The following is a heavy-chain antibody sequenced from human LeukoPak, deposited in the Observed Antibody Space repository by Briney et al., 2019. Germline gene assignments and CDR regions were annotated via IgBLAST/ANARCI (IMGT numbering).Heavy chain of an antibody. Sequence: SETLSLTCAVYGGSFSGYYWSWIRQPPGKGLEWIGEINHSGSTNYNPSLKSRVTISVDTSKNQFSLKLSSVTAADTAVYYCARGLGGSYSDYWGQATLVTVSS. V-gene: IGHV4-34*01. D-gene: IGHD1-26*01. CDR3: ARGLGGSYSDY. J-gene: IGHJ4*02. CDR2: INHSGST. CDR1: GGSFSGYY.